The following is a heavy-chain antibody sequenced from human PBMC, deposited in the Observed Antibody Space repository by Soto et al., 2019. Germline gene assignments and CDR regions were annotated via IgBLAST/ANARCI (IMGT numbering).Heavy chain of an antibody. CDR2: INHSGST. CDR1: GGSFSGYY. Sequence: SETLSLTCAVYGGSFSGYYWSWIRQPPGKGLEWIGEINHSGSTNYNPSLKSRVTISVDTSKNQFSLKLSSVTAADTAVYYCARGGDVLRFLEWFTDLFDPWGQGTLVTVSS. V-gene: IGHV4-34*01. D-gene: IGHD3-3*01. J-gene: IGHJ5*02. CDR3: ARGGDVLRFLEWFTDLFDP.